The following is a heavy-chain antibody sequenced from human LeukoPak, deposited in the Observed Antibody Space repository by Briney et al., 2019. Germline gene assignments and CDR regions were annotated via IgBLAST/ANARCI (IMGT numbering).Heavy chain of an antibody. CDR3: AKDSHDSSAYACDI. D-gene: IGHD3-22*01. V-gene: IGHV3-23*01. CDR2: ISLSGVST. J-gene: IGHJ3*02. CDR1: GFTISNYA. Sequence: GGSLRLSCGVSGFTISNYAMTWVRQAPGKGLEWVSTISLSGVSTYYADPVKGRFTISRDKSENRLYLQMNSLRAEDTAVYYCAKDSHDSSAYACDIWGQGTMVTVPS.